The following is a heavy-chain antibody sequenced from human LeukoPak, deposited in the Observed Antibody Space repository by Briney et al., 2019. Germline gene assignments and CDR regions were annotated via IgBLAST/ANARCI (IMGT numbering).Heavy chain of an antibody. J-gene: IGHJ5*02. CDR1: GYSFTSYW. V-gene: IGHV5-51*01. Sequence: GESLNTSCKGSGYSFTSYWIGWVRQMPGKGLGWVGIIYPGDSDTRYSPSFQGQVTLSADKTISTAYLQWSSLKASDTAMYYCATMAAAGYNWFEPWGQRTLVTVSS. D-gene: IGHD6-13*01. CDR2: IYPGDSDT. CDR3: ATMAAAGYNWFEP.